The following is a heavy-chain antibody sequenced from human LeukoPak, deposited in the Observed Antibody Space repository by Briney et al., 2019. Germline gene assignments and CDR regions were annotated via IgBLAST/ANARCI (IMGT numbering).Heavy chain of an antibody. J-gene: IGHJ4*02. V-gene: IGHV4-39*01. CDR2: IFYTGST. D-gene: IGHD3-10*01. CDR3: ARRGVYGSENYFEY. CDR1: GASVYSGAYY. Sequence: SETLSLTSSVVGASVYSGAYYSAWIRQHPGESLEYIGSIFYTGSTYDNPSLTGRITMSVDTSKTQFSLNLASVTATDTAVYYCARRGVYGSENYFEYWGRGVLVIVSS.